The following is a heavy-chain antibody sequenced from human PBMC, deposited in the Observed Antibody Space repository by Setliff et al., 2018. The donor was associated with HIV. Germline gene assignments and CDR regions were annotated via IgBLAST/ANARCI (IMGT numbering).Heavy chain of an antibody. V-gene: IGHV1-46*01. CDR1: GYAFTSNY. CDR3: TKRTMPTGGFQH. CDR2: IYPSNGDT. J-gene: IGHJ1*01. D-gene: IGHD1-1*01. Sequence: ASVKVSCKASGYAFTSNYIHWARQAPGQGLEWMALIYPSNGDTTYAQSFQGRVTMTLDTSTSTVYMELSSLRAEDTAVYYCTKRTMPTGGFQHWGQGTQVTVSS.